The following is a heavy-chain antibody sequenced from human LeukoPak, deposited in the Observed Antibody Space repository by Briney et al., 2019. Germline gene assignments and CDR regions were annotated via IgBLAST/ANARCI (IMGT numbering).Heavy chain of an antibody. V-gene: IGHV3-30*18. Sequence: GGSLRLSCAASGFTFSSYGMHWVRQAPGKGLEWVAVISYDGSNRYYADSVKGRFTISRDNSKNTLYLQMNGLRAEDPAVYYWAKGGGGGYSYGQRLGYWGQGTLVTVSS. J-gene: IGHJ4*02. CDR1: GFTFSSYG. CDR3: AKGGGGGYSYGQRLGY. CDR2: ISYDGSNR. D-gene: IGHD5-18*01.